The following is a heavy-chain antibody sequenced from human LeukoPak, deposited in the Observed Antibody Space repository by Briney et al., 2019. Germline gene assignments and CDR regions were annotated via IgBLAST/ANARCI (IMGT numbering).Heavy chain of an antibody. Sequence: SETLSLTCTVSGGSISSYYWSWIRQPAGKGLEWIGRIYTSGSTNYNPSLKSRVTISVDKSKNQFSLKLSSVTAADTAVHYCARGLLGSSSWHGDWFDPWGQGTLVTVSS. CDR2: IYTSGST. D-gene: IGHD6-13*01. J-gene: IGHJ5*02. CDR1: GGSISSYY. V-gene: IGHV4-4*07. CDR3: ARGLLGSSSWHGDWFDP.